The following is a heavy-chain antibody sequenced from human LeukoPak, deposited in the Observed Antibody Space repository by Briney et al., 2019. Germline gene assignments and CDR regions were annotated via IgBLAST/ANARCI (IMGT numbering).Heavy chain of an antibody. V-gene: IGHV4-59*08. CDR3: ARHAYYYDRSGSYEAFDI. CDR2: MYYSGST. D-gene: IGHD3-22*01. J-gene: IGHJ3*02. CDR1: GGAISSYY. Sequence: KPSETLSLTCTVSGGAISSYYGSWIRQPPGKGLEWIGSMYYSGSTNYKPSLKSRVTISVDTSKNQFSLKLSSVTAADTAVHYCARHAYYYDRSGSYEAFDIWGQGTMVTVSS.